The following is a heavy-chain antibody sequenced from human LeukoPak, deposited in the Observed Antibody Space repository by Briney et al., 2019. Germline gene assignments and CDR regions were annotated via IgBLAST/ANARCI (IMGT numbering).Heavy chain of an antibody. CDR1: GGTFSSYA. V-gene: IGHV1-8*03. D-gene: IGHD6-13*01. J-gene: IGHJ4*02. CDR2: IIPNSGNT. CDR3: ARGDSSSWYEGDYFDY. Sequence: ASVKVSCKASGGTFSSYAISWVRQAPGQGLEWMGGIIPNSGNTGYAQKFQGRVTITRNTSISTAYMELSSLRSEDTAVYYCARGDSSSWYEGDYFDYWGQGTLVTVSS.